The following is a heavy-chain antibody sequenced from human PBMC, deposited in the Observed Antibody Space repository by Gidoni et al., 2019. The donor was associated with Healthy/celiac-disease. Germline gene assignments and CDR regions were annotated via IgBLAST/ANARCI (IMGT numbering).Heavy chain of an antibody. CDR1: GGSFSGYY. CDR2: INHSGST. J-gene: IGHJ4*02. Sequence: QVQLQQWGAGLLKPSETLSLTCAVYGGSFSGYYWSWIRQPPGKGLEWIGEINHSGSTNYNPSLKSRVTISVDTSKNQYSLKLSSVTAADTAVYYGARGAYGGKRGSDYWGQGTLVTVSS. D-gene: IGHD4-17*01. CDR3: ARGAYGGKRGSDY. V-gene: IGHV4-34*01.